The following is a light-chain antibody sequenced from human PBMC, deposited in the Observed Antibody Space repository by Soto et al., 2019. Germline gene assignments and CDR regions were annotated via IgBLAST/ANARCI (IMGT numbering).Light chain of an antibody. CDR1: GSDIGAYYL. CDR2: EVN. V-gene: IGLV2-8*01. Sequence: QSVLTQPPSASGSPGQSVTISCTGTGSDIGAYYLVSWYQQHPGKAPKLMIYEVNKRPSGVPDRFSGSRSGNTASLTISSLRPEDEADYFCSSFTASNSYVLGTGTKVTVL. CDR3: SSFTASNSYV. J-gene: IGLJ1*01.